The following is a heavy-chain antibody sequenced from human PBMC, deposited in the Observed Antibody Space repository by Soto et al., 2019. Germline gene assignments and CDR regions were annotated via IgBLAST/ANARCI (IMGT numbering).Heavy chain of an antibody. CDR2: IYNPRGT. Sequence: QVRLEESGPGLVKPSQTLSLTCTVSGVSISGEIYYWSWIRQPLGKGLEWIGYIYNPRGTSYNPSLKSRLTISADTSKNQFFLRLSSVTVADTAVYYCARGTPLDYRGQGTLVTVSS. CDR1: GVSISGEIYY. CDR3: ARGTPLDY. V-gene: IGHV4-30-4*01. J-gene: IGHJ4*02.